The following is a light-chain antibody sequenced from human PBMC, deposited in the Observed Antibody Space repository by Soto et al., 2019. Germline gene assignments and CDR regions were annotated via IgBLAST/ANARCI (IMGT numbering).Light chain of an antibody. Sequence: QSALTQPASVSGSPGQSITISCTGTSTDVGRSSYVSWYQQHPGKAPKVMIYDVKSRPSGVSDRFSGSKSGNTASLTISGLQPEDEADYFCCSSYASSSTLYVFGTGTKVTVL. V-gene: IGLV2-14*03. CDR1: STDVGRSSY. CDR2: DVK. J-gene: IGLJ1*01. CDR3: CSSYASSSTLYV.